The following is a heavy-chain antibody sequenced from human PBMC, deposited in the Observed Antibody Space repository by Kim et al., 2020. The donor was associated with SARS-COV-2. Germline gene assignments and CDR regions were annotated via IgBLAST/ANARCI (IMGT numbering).Heavy chain of an antibody. V-gene: IGHV3-48*02. D-gene: IGHD3-22*01. CDR1: GFTFSSYS. Sequence: GGSLRLSCAASGFTFSSYSMNWVRQAPGKGLEWVSYISSSSSVIYYADSVKGRFTISRDNAKNSLDLQMNSLRDEDTAVYYCARDRGLYYLDTSGYFGAGDSWGQGTLVTVSS. CDR3: ARDRGLYYLDTSGYFGAGDS. CDR2: ISSSSSVI. J-gene: IGHJ5*01.